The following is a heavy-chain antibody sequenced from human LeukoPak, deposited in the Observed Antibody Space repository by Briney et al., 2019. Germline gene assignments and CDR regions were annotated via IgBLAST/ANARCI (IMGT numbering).Heavy chain of an antibody. CDR3: ARLPRLRFHYGMDV. Sequence: SETLSLTCTVSGGSISSYYWSWIRQPPGKGLEWIGYIYYSGSTNYNPSLKSQVTISVDTSKNQFSLKLSSVTAADTAVYYCARLPRLRFHYGMDVWGQGTTVTVSS. CDR1: GGSISSYY. J-gene: IGHJ6*02. D-gene: IGHD5-12*01. V-gene: IGHV4-59*08. CDR2: IYYSGST.